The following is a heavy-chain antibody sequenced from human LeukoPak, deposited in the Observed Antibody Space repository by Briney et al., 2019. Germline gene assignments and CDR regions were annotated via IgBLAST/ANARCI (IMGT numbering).Heavy chain of an antibody. CDR3: AARNYRSNAFDI. Sequence: ASVKVSCKVSGYTLTELSMHWVRQAPGKGLEWMGGFDPEDGETIYAQKFQGRVTMTEDTSTDTAYMVLSSLRSEDTAVYYCAARNYRSNAFDIWGQGTMVTVSS. D-gene: IGHD1-7*01. J-gene: IGHJ3*02. CDR2: FDPEDGET. V-gene: IGHV1-24*01. CDR1: GYTLTELS.